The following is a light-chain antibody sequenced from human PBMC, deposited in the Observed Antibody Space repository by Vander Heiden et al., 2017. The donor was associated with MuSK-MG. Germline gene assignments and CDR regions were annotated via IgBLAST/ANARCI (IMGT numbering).Light chain of an antibody. J-gene: IGKJ1*01. V-gene: IGKV1-NL1*01. CDR3: RQDYSTHL. CDR1: QGISNS. CDR2: AAS. Sequence: DIQMTQSPSSLSASVGDRVTITCRASQGISNSLAWYQQKPGKAPKLLLYAASRLESGVPSRFSGSGSGTDYILTISSLQPEDFATYYWRQDYSTHLFGQGTKVEIK.